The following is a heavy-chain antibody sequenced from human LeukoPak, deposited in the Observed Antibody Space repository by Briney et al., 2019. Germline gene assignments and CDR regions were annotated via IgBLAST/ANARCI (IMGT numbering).Heavy chain of an antibody. CDR2: INHSGST. V-gene: IGHV4-34*01. CDR1: GGSFSGYY. CDR3: ARIAAAGRYYYYGMDV. Sequence: SETLSLTCAVYGGSFSGYYWSWIRQPPGKGLEWIGEINHSGSTNYNPSLKSRVTISVDTSKNQFSLKLSSVTAADTAVYYCARIAAAGRYYYYGMDVWGQGTTVTVSS. J-gene: IGHJ6*02. D-gene: IGHD6-13*01.